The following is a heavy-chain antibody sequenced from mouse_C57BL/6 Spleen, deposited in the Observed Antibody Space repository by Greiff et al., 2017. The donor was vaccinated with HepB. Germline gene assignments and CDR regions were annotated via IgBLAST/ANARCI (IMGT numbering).Heavy chain of an antibody. CDR2: IYPGGGYT. D-gene: IGHD1-1*01. V-gene: IGHV1-63*01. CDR3: ARRYGRDYYAMDY. Sequence: VKLMESGAELVRPGTSVKMSCKASGYTFTNYWIGWAKQRPGHGLEWIGDIYPGGGYTNYNEKFKGKATLTADKSSSTAYMQFSSLTSEDSAIYYCARRYGRDYYAMDYWGQGTSVTVSS. CDR1: GYTFTNYW. J-gene: IGHJ4*01.